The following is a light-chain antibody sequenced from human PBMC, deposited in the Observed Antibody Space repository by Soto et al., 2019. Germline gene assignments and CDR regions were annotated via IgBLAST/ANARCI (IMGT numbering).Light chain of an antibody. Sequence: EVVMTQSPATLSVSPGERVLLSCRASQSVSSDLAWYHQKPGQPPRLLIYGAATRATGIPGRFSGSWSGTECTLTISSRQSEDFVVYYCQQYNEWPLTFGGGTKVEIK. CDR3: QQYNEWPLT. J-gene: IGKJ4*02. CDR2: GAA. V-gene: IGKV3-15*01. CDR1: QSVSSD.